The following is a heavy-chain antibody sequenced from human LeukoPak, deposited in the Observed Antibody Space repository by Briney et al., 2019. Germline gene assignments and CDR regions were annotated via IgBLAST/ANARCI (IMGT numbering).Heavy chain of an antibody. D-gene: IGHD2-15*01. CDR3: ARHPKYCSGGSCIDAFDI. CDR1: GGSISSYY. J-gene: IGHJ3*02. CDR2: IYYSGST. V-gene: IGHV4-59*08. Sequence: SEILSLTCTVSGGSISSYYWSWIRQPPGKGLEWIGSIYYSGSTYYKPSLKSRVTISADTSKNQFSLKLSSVTAADTAVYYCARHPKYCSGGSCIDAFDIWGQGTMVTVSS.